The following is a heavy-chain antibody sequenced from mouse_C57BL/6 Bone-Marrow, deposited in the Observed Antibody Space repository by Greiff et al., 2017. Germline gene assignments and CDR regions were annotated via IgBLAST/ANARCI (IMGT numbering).Heavy chain of an antibody. Sequence: QVQLQQPGAELVKPGASVKLSCKASGYTFTNYWMHWVKPRPGQGLEWIGMMHPNGGSPDYNEKFKSEATLSVDQSSRTAYMELSSLTSEDSTVYYCARSYDYDDYTMDYWGQGTSGTVSS. J-gene: IGHJ4*01. D-gene: IGHD2-4*01. CDR1: GYTFTNYW. V-gene: IGHV1-64*01. CDR3: ARSYDYDDYTMDY. CDR2: MHPNGGSP.